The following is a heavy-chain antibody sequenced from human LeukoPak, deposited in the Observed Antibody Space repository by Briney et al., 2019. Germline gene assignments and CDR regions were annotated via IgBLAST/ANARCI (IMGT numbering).Heavy chain of an antibody. D-gene: IGHD6-19*01. CDR2: IRSKANSYAT. CDR3: ARDRSSGWYFGGPGVWFDP. CDR1: GFTFSASG. J-gene: IGHJ5*02. V-gene: IGHV3-73*01. Sequence: GGSLRLSCAVSGFTFSASGMHWVRQASGKGLEWVGRIRSKANSYATAYAASVKGRFTISRDNSKNTLYLQMNSLRAEDTAVHYCARDRSSGWYFGGPGVWFDPWGQGTLVTVSS.